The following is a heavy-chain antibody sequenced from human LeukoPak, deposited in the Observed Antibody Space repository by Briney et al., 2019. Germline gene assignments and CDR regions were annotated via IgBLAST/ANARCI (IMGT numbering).Heavy chain of an antibody. J-gene: IGHJ6*03. Sequence: GGSLRLSCAASGFTFSSYWMSWVRQAPGKGLEWVANIKQDGSEKYYVDSVKGRFTISRDNAKNSLYLQMNSLRAEDTAVYYCAKRDSSSWYYYYYYMDVWGKGTTVTVSS. D-gene: IGHD6-13*01. CDR2: IKQDGSEK. CDR3: AKRDSSSWYYYYYYMDV. CDR1: GFTFSSYW. V-gene: IGHV3-7*01.